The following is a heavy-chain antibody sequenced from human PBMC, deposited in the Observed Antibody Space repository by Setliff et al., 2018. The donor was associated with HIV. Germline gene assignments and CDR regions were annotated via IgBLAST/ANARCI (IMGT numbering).Heavy chain of an antibody. V-gene: IGHV4-38-2*02. CDR1: GYSISSGYY. CDR2: IYHSGTI. J-gene: IGHJ4*02. D-gene: IGHD3-22*01. Sequence: SETLSLTCTVSGYSISSGYYWGWIRQPPGKGLEWIGSIYHSGTIKYNPSLKSRVTISRDPSTKQFSLKMTSMTAADTAVYYCASRWGSYYDTNGHPFDYWGQGTLVTVSS. CDR3: ASRWGSYYDTNGHPFDY.